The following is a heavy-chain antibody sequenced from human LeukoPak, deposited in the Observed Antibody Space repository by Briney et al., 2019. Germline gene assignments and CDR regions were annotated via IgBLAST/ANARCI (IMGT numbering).Heavy chain of an antibody. CDR3: ARDVSEDYRVWGSYRSDS. J-gene: IGHJ4*02. Sequence: PGGSLRLSCAASGFTFSSYAMSWVRQAPGKGLEWVSSVTGSGGTTYYADSVKGRFTISRDHSKNTLYLQMNSLRAEDTAVYYCARDVSEDYRVWGSYRSDSWGQGTLVTVSS. V-gene: IGHV3-23*01. D-gene: IGHD3-16*02. CDR2: VTGSGGTT. CDR1: GFTFSSYA.